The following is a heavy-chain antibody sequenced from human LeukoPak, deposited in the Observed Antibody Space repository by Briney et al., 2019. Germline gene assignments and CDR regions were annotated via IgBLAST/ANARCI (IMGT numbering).Heavy chain of an antibody. CDR2: IKQDGSEK. V-gene: IGHV3-7*01. J-gene: IGHJ4*02. D-gene: IGHD6-19*01. CDR3: ARGVSGWYY. CDR1: GFTFSSYA. Sequence: GGSLRLSCEASGFTFSSYAMSWVRQAPGKGLEWVANIKQDGSEKYYVDSVKGRFTISRDNAKNSLYLQMNSLRAEDTAVYYCARGVSGWYYWGQGTLVTVSS.